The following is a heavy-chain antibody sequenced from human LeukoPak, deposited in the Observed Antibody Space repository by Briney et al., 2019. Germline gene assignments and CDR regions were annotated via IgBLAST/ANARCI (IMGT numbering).Heavy chain of an antibody. CDR3: ARDGGYCSSTSCLLFDY. D-gene: IGHD2-2*01. CDR2: IYYSGST. Sequence: PSETLSLTCTVSGGSISSGAYYWSWVRQPPGKGLEWIGYIYYSGSTYYNPSLKSRVTISVDTSKNQFSLKLSSVTAADTAVYYCARDGGYCSSTSCLLFDYWGQGTLVTVSS. J-gene: IGHJ4*02. CDR1: GGSISSGAYY. V-gene: IGHV4-30-4*08.